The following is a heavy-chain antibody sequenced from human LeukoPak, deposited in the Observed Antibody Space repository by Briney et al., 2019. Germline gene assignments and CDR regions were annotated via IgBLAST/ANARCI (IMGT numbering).Heavy chain of an antibody. CDR3: AKGGIYYYDISGYFFDN. J-gene: IGHJ4*02. CDR2: ISGSGGST. V-gene: IGHV3-23*01. Sequence: GGSLRLSCGASGFTISSYAMSWVRQAPGKGLEWVSGISGSGGSTYYAESVKGRFTISRDISSNTLYLQMNSLRAEDTAVYYCAKGGIYYYDISGYFFDNWGQGTLVTVSS. CDR1: GFTISSYA. D-gene: IGHD3-22*01.